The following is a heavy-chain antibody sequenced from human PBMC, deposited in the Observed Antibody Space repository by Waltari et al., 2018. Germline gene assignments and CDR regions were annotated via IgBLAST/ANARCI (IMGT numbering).Heavy chain of an antibody. Sequence: EVQLVESGGGLIQPGGSLRLSCAASGSTVSGNYMSWVRQALGKGVQWVSIIYTCDNAYYADSVKGRFTISRDNSKNTLNLQMNSLRAADTAMYYCVSRSPTVTNIEYWGQGTLVTVSS. J-gene: IGHJ4*02. CDR3: VSRSPTVTNIEY. V-gene: IGHV3-53*01. CDR1: GSTVSGNY. D-gene: IGHD4-17*01. CDR2: IYTCDNA.